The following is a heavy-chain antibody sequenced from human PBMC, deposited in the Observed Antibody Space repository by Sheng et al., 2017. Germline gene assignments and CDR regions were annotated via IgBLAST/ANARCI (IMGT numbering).Heavy chain of an antibody. V-gene: IGHV1-69*05. CDR2: ITPMFGPA. CDR1: GGTFSNYP. D-gene: IGHD6-19*01. J-gene: IGHJ4*02. CDR3: ARAGRAVAALGY. Sequence: VQLVQSGAEVKKPGSSVKVSCKVSGGTFSNYPISWVRQAPGQGLEWMGRITPMFGPAIYAQKFQGRVTISTDESTSTAYMELTSLRSEDTAVYFCARAGRAVAALGYWGQGTLVTVSS.